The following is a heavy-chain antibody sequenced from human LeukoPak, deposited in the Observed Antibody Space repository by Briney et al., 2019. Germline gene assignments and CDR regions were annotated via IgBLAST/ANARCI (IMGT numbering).Heavy chain of an antibody. J-gene: IGHJ4*02. CDR1: GFTFSSYS. CDR2: ISSSSSYI. Sequence: GGSLRLSCAASGFTFSSYSMNRVRQAPGKGLEWVSSISSSSSYIYYADSVKGRFTISRDNAKNSLYLQMNSLRAEDTAVYYCARDGGDYFDYWGQGTLVTVSS. CDR3: ARDGGDYFDY. V-gene: IGHV3-21*01. D-gene: IGHD2-15*01.